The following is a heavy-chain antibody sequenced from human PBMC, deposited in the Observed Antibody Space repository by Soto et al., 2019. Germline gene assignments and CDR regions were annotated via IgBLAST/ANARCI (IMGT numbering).Heavy chain of an antibody. CDR3: ATGGGALDV. J-gene: IGHJ3*01. Sequence: QVQLVQSGAEVKKPGATVKVSCKASGSIVSNYGINWVRQAPGQGLEWMGCISGYSGNAHYSQKFQDRVTMTTDTSTTTAYMELRSLKSDDPALYYCATGGGALDVWGQGTMVTVSS. CDR1: GSIVSNYG. CDR2: ISGYSGNA. V-gene: IGHV1-18*01.